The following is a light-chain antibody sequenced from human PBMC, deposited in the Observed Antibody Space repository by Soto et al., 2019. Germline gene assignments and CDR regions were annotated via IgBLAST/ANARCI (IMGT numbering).Light chain of an antibody. CDR1: ESVSGH. Sequence: EIVLTQSPGTLSLSPGERVTLSCRASESVSGHLAWYQQKPGQAPRLLIYGASSRATGIPDRFSGSGSGTDFTLTITRLEPEDFAVYYCQRFGTSPPWTFGQGTKVDIK. CDR3: QRFGTSPPWT. CDR2: GAS. V-gene: IGKV3-20*01. J-gene: IGKJ1*01.